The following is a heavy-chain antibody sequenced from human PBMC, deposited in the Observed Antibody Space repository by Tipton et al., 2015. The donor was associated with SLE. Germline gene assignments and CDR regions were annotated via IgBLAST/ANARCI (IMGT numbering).Heavy chain of an antibody. CDR2: ISSSSSYI. Sequence: GSLRLSCAASGFTFSSYSMNWVRQAPGKGLEWVSSISSSSSYIYYADSVKGRFTISRDNAKNSLYLQMNSLRAEDTAVYYCARVPLYSSSWYGGFDYWGQGTLVTVSS. J-gene: IGHJ4*02. CDR1: GFTFSSYS. CDR3: ARVPLYSSSWYGGFDY. V-gene: IGHV3-21*01. D-gene: IGHD6-13*01.